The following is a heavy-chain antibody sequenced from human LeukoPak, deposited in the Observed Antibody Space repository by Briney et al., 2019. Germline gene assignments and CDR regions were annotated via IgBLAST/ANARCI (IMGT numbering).Heavy chain of an antibody. V-gene: IGHV4-34*01. J-gene: IGHJ6*03. Sequence: SETLSLTCAVYGVSFSGYYWSWIRQPPGKGLEWIGEINHSGSTNYNPSLKSRVTISVDTSKNQFSLKLSSVTAADTAVYYCHYYYDSSGYYYYYYMDVWGKGATVTVSS. CDR3: HYYYDSSGYYYYYYMDV. CDR2: INHSGST. CDR1: GVSFSGYY. D-gene: IGHD3-22*01.